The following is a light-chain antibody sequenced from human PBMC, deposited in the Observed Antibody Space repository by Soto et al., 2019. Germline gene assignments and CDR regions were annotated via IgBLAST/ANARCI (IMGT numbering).Light chain of an antibody. J-gene: IGLJ1*01. CDR3: ATWDDSLNSYV. CDR2: SNN. CDR1: SSSVGSNA. Sequence: QSVLTQTPSASGTPGQRVTISCSGSSSSVGSNAVNWYQQLPGTAPKVLIYSNNQRPAGVPDRFSGSKSGTSASLAISGLQSEDEADYYCATWDDSLNSYVFGPGTKLTVL. V-gene: IGLV1-44*01.